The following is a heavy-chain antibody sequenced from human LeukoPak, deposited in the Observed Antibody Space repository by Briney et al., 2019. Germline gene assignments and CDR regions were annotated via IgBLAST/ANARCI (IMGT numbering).Heavy chain of an antibody. CDR1: GGSISSYY. D-gene: IGHD6-13*01. CDR2: IYYSGST. J-gene: IGHJ5*02. V-gene: IGHV4-59*08. Sequence: SETLSLTCTVSGGSISSYYWSWIRQPPGKGLEWIGYIYYSGSTTYNPSLKSRVTISVDTSKNQFSLKMSSLTAADTAVYYCARRIAAAQIDPWGQGTLVTISS. CDR3: ARRIAAAQIDP.